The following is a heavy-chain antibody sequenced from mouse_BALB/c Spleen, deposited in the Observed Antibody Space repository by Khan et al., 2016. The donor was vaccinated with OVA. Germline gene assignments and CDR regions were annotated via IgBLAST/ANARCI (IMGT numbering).Heavy chain of an antibody. Sequence: EVELVESGGGLVQPGGSLKLSCATSGFTFSDYYIYWVRQTPEKRLEWVAYISNGGGFTYYPDTIEGRFTISRDNAKNTLYLQMSRLKSEDTAMXYCARQLSGAMDYWGQGTSVTVSS. CDR3: ARQLSGAMDY. CDR2: ISNGGGFT. CDR1: GFTFSDYY. V-gene: IGHV5-12*02. J-gene: IGHJ4*01.